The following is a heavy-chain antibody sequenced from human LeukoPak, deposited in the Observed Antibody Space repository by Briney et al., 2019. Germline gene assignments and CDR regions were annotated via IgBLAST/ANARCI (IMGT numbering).Heavy chain of an antibody. J-gene: IGHJ3*02. V-gene: IGHV3-53*01. D-gene: IGHD3-22*01. CDR2: TYTCGNS. CDR3: ARGGRGSAAVVAPRSFDI. Sequence: GGSLRLSCAASGFDVSSHHMVWVRQAPGKGLEWVSVTYTCGNSYYTDSVKGRFIISRDTSKNTMDLQMNSLRPEDSALYFCARGGRGSAAVVAPRSFDIWGQGTMVAVSS. CDR1: GFDVSSHH.